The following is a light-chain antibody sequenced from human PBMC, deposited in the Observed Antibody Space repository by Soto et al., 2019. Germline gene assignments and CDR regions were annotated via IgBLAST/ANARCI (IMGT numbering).Light chain of an antibody. CDR2: EAS. J-gene: IGLJ2*01. CDR1: SNDVGTYNL. CDR3: CSYGRSVV. V-gene: IGLV2-23*01. Sequence: QSALTQPASVSGSPGQSITISCTGISNDVGTYNLVPWYQHHPGKAPKLIIYEASKRPSGVPNRFSGSKSGNTASLTISGLHAEDEADYYCCSYGRSVVFGGGTKVTVL.